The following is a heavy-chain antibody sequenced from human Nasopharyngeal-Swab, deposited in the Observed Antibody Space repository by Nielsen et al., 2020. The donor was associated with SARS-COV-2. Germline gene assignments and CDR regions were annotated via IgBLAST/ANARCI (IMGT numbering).Heavy chain of an antibody. D-gene: IGHD3-3*01. CDR3: ARASYDFWSGYYLADYMDV. CDR2: IYTSGST. J-gene: IGHJ6*03. Sequence: RQAPGTGLEWIGRIYTSGSTNYNPSLKSRVTISVDTSKNQFSLKLRSVTAADTAVYYCARASYDFWSGYYLADYMDVWGKGTTVTVSS. V-gene: IGHV4-61*02.